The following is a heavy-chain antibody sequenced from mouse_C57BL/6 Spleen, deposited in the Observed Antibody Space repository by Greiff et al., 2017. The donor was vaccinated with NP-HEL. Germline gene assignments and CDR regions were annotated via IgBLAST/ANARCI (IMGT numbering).Heavy chain of an antibody. CDR2: INPYNGDT. CDR3: ARSGGYPYFDY. V-gene: IGHV1-20*01. Sequence: VQLKQSGPELVKPGDSVKISCKASGYSFTGYFMNWVMQSHGKSLEWIGRINPYNGDTFYNQKFKGKATLTVDKSSSTAHMELRSLTSEDSAVYYCARSGGYPYFDYWGQGTTLTVSS. CDR1: GYSFTGYF. J-gene: IGHJ2*01.